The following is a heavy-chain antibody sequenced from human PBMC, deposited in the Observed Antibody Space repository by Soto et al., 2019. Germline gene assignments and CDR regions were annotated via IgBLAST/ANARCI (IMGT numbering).Heavy chain of an antibody. CDR1: GGSMNDYY. CDR3: ASGRRVSRYYGLGV. Sequence: SETLSLTCTVSGGSMNDYYWIFIRHPAFKGLEWIVRIFTSGNTNYNPSLRSRLTMSVDTSTNQVSLRLTSVTAADTAVYYCASGRRVSRYYGLGVWVQGTTVTASS. J-gene: IGHJ6*02. CDR2: IFTSGNT. V-gene: IGHV4-4*07. D-gene: IGHD6-6*01.